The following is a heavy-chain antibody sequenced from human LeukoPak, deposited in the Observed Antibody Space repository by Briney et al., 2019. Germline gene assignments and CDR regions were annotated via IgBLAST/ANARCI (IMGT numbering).Heavy chain of an antibody. CDR3: ARGPAAVRRNWFDP. Sequence: GASVKVSCKASGYTFTGYHMHWVRQAPGQGLEWMGWINPNSGGTNYAQKFQGRVTMTRDTSISTAYMELSRLRSGDTAVYYCARGPAAVRRNWFDPWGQGTLVTVSS. J-gene: IGHJ5*02. V-gene: IGHV1-2*02. CDR1: GYTFTGYH. CDR2: INPNSGGT. D-gene: IGHD2-2*01.